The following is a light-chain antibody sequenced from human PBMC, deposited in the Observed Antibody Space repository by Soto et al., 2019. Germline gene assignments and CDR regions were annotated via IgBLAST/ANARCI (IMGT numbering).Light chain of an antibody. Sequence: DIRMTQSPSTLSTSVGDRVTITCRASQNIRGWLAWYQQKPGKAPKFLIYDASTLQRGVSSRFSGSGFGTEFSLTINSLQPDDSGSYYCQYTRTFGQGTKVEVK. CDR1: QNIRGW. CDR3: QYTRT. V-gene: IGKV1-5*01. CDR2: DAS. J-gene: IGKJ1*01.